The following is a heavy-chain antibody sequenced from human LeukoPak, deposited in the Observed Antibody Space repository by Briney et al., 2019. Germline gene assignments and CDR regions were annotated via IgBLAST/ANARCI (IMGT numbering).Heavy chain of an antibody. Sequence: SETLSLTCAVYGGSFSGYYWSWIRQPPGKGLEWIGEINHSGSTNYNPSPKSRVTISVDTSKNQFSLKLSSVTAADAAVYYCARTRVTVTTMFVWFDPWGQGTLVTVSS. CDR1: GGSFSGYY. D-gene: IGHD4-17*01. CDR3: ARTRVTVTTMFVWFDP. V-gene: IGHV4-34*01. CDR2: INHSGST. J-gene: IGHJ5*02.